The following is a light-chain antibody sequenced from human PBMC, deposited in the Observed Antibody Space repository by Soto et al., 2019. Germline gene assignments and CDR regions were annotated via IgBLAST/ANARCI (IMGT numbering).Light chain of an antibody. CDR2: DAS. V-gene: IGKV3D-20*02. CDR3: QQRSKWPIT. CDR1: QSVSSSY. J-gene: IGKJ5*01. Sequence: EIVLTQSPGTLSLSPGERATLSCSASQSVSSSYLAWYQQKPGQAPRLFIYDASSRAAGIPARFSGSGSGTYFTLTISSLEPEDFAVYYCQQRSKWPITFGQGTRLEIK.